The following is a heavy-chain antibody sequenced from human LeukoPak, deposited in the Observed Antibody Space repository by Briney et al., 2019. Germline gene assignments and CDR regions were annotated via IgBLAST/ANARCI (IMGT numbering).Heavy chain of an antibody. D-gene: IGHD4-17*01. J-gene: IGHJ4*02. CDR1: GFTFSSYW. Sequence: GGSLRLSCAASGFTFSSYWMSWVRQAPGKGLEWVANIKQDGSERYYVDSVKGRFTISRDNAKNSLYLQMNSLRAEDTAVYYCARVGYGDHDTVDYWGQGTLVTVSS. CDR3: ARVGYGDHDTVDY. V-gene: IGHV3-7*01. CDR2: IKQDGSER.